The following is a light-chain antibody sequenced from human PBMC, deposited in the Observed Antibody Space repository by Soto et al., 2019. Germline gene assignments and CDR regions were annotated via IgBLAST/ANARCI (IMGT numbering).Light chain of an antibody. V-gene: IGLV1-40*01. CDR3: QSYDSSLSAWV. Sequence: QAVLTQPPSVSGAPGQRVTISCTGSSSNIGAGYDVHWYQQLPGTAPKLLIYGDNNRPSGVPDRFSGSKSGTSASLAITGLQAGDGADYSCQSYDSSLSAWVFGGGTKRTVL. CDR1: SSNIGAGYD. CDR2: GDN. J-gene: IGLJ3*02.